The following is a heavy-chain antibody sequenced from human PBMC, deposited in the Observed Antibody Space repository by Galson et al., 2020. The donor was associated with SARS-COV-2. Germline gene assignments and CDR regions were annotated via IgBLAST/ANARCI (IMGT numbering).Heavy chain of an antibody. CDR1: GGSISSGDYY. Sequence: SETLSLTCTVSGGSISSGDYYWSWIRQPPGKGLEWIGYIYYSGSTYYNPSLKSRVTISVDTSKNQFSLKLSSVTAADTAVYYCARVVEGYYDSSGYSYYFDYWGQGTLVTVSS. CDR3: ARVVEGYYDSSGYSYYFDY. D-gene: IGHD3-22*01. J-gene: IGHJ4*02. V-gene: IGHV4-30-4*08. CDR2: IYYSGST.